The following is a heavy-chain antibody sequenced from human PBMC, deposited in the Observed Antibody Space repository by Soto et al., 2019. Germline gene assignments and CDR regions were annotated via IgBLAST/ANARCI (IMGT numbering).Heavy chain of an antibody. Sequence: QLQLQESGSGLVKPSQTLSLTCAVSGGSISSGGSSWTWIRQPPGKGLEWIGYIYHSGSTYYNPSLKRRLTISVDRSKNQFSLKLTSVTAADTAVYYCARGAVVNFDSWGQGTLVTVSS. J-gene: IGHJ4*02. CDR2: IYHSGST. CDR3: ARGAVVNFDS. CDR1: GGSISSGGSS. V-gene: IGHV4-30-2*01. D-gene: IGHD3-22*01.